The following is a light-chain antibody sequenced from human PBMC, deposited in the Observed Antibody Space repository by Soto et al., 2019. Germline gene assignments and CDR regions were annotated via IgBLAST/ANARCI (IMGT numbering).Light chain of an antibody. CDR3: QQYSSWPFT. V-gene: IGKV3-15*01. Sequence: EIVLTQSPATLSVFPGEKATLSCGASQSVSNNLAWYHQKPGQAPRPLIYGASTRATGVPVRFSGSGSGTEFTLTISSLQSEDSAIYYCQQYSSWPFTFGPGTKVDIK. CDR2: GAS. J-gene: IGKJ3*01. CDR1: QSVSNN.